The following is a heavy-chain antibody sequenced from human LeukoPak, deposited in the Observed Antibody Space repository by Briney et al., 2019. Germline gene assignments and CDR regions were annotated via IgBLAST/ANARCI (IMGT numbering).Heavy chain of an antibody. J-gene: IGHJ4*02. CDR2: IYSSGNT. Sequence: SETLSLTCTVSGGSIISYYWSWIRQPAGKGLEWIGRIYSSGNTNYNPSLKSRVTMSVDTSKKQFSLKLSSVTAADTAVYYCARGGELLPDGPAFDYWGQGTLVTVSS. CDR3: ARGGELLPDGPAFDY. V-gene: IGHV4-4*07. D-gene: IGHD1-26*01. CDR1: GGSIISYY.